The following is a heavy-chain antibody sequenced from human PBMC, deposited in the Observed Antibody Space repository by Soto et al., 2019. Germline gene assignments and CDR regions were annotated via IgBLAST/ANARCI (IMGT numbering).Heavy chain of an antibody. CDR1: GGSISSGGYS. V-gene: IGHV4-30-2*01. J-gene: IGHJ4*02. CDR2: NYHSGST. Sequence: QLQLQESGSGLVKPSQTLSLTCAVSGGSISSGGYSWSWIRQPPGEGLERIGYNYHSGSTSYNPSLKSRVTISVNGCNTHSALTLSSVTAPDTALYYCAAGRGLPHYYWGQGTLVTVSS. CDR3: AAGRGLPHYY. D-gene: IGHD5-12*01.